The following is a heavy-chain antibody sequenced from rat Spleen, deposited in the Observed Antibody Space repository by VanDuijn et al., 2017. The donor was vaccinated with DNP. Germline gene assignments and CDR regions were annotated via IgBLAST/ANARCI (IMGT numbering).Heavy chain of an antibody. CDR3: TTQGYYDGSSHYYAMDA. D-gene: IGHD1-12*02. V-gene: IGHV5-20*01. Sequence: EVQLVESGGGLVQPGRSLKLSCAASGFTFSDYYMAWVRQAPTKGLELVAYISYDGGNTYYRDSVKGRFTISRDNAENTQYLQMDSLRSEDTATYYCTTQGYYDGSSHYYAMDAWGQGTSVTVSS. CDR1: GFTFSDYY. J-gene: IGHJ4*01. CDR2: ISYDGGNT.